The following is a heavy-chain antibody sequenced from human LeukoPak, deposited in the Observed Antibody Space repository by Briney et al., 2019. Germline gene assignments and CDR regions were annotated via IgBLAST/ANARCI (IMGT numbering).Heavy chain of an antibody. D-gene: IGHD2-2*01. V-gene: IGHV4-30-4*08. CDR2: IYYSGST. Sequence: PSETLSLTCTVSGGSISSGGYYWSWIRQPPGKGLEWIGYIYYSGSTYYNPSLKSRVTISVDTSKNQFSLKLSSVTAADTAVYYCARGYCSSTSCYLFWFDPWGQGTLVTVSS. CDR1: GGSISSGGYY. CDR3: ARGYCSSTSCYLFWFDP. J-gene: IGHJ5*02.